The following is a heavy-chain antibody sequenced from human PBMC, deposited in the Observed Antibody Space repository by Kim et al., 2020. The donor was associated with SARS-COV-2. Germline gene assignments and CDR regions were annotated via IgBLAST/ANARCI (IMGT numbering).Heavy chain of an antibody. V-gene: IGHV3-30*04. Sequence: GGSLRLSCAASGFTFSSYAMHWVRQAPGKGLEWVAVISYDGSNKYYADSAKGRFTISRDNSKNTLYLQMNSLRAADTAVYYCARDRTDRSGYHEPWLDY. D-gene: IGHD3-22*01. CDR3: ARDRTDRSGYHEPWLDY. CDR1: GFTFSSYA. J-gene: IGHJ4*01. CDR2: ISYDGSNK.